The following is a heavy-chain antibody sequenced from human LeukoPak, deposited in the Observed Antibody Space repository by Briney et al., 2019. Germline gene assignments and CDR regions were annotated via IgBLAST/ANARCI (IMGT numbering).Heavy chain of an antibody. CDR3: AREARYCSSTSCWNWFDR. V-gene: IGHV4-34*01. J-gene: IGHJ5*02. CDR1: RGSFSGYY. D-gene: IGHD2-2*01. Sequence: SETLSLTRALYRGSFSGYYWSWIRQPAGKGREGMGEINQSGNTNYNPSLKSRVTISVDTSKNQSSLKLSCVTAADTAVYYCAREARYCSSTSCWNWFDRWGQGTLVTVSS. CDR2: INQSGNT.